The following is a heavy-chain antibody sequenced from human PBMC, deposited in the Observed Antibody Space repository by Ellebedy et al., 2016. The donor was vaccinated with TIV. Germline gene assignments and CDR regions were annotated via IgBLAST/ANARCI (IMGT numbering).Heavy chain of an antibody. V-gene: IGHV3-21*01. D-gene: IGHD3-3*01. J-gene: IGHJ4*02. CDR2: ITRRGSFK. CDR1: GFSFSTHS. Sequence: GESLKISCAASGFSFSTHSMNWVRRAPGKGLEWVASITRRGSFKFYGDSVRGRFTISRDNAKNSLFLRMSSLRDDDSAVYYCATGPDFEESSDYSTCPSDYWGPGTPVTVSS. CDR3: ATGPDFEESSDYSTCPSDY.